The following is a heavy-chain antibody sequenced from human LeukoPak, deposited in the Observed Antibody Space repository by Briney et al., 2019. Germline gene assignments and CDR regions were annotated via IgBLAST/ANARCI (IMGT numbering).Heavy chain of an antibody. CDR2: ISGSGGST. CDR3: ARRRYSNDILVSNYYYMDV. J-gene: IGHJ6*03. V-gene: IGHV3-23*01. Sequence: GGSLRLSCAASGFTFSSYGMSWVRQAPGKGLEWVSAISGSGGSTYYADSVKGRFTISRDNSKNTLYLQMNSLRAEDTAVYYCARRRYSNDILVSNYYYMDVWGKGTTVTVSS. D-gene: IGHD3-9*01. CDR1: GFTFSSYG.